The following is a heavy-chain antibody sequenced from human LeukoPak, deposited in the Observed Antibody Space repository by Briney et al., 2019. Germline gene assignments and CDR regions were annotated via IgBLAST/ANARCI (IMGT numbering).Heavy chain of an antibody. D-gene: IGHD3/OR15-3a*01. CDR1: GGSISSSLYH. V-gene: IGHV4-39*01. CDR2: IYYTGTT. J-gene: IGHJ5*02. Sequence: PSETLSLTCTVSGGSISSSLYHWGWIRQSPGKNLEWLGSIYYTGTTHYNPSLKSRVTISVDTSKNQFSLNLSSVTAADTAVYYCARQEIGLRSFDPWGQGTLVTVSS. CDR3: ARQEIGLRSFDP.